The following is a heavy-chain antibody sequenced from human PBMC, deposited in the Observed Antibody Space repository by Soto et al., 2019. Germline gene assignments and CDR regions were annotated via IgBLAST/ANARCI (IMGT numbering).Heavy chain of an antibody. Sequence: QMKLVQSGAEVKEPGASVRISCKASGYIFTRDYMYWVRQAPGQGLEWMGIINPAGGAANYAQKLQGRVTMTGDTSTRTVYMELRSLRSDDTATYYCARDANGYGMDVWGQGTTVTVSS. V-gene: IGHV1-46*04. CDR3: ARDANGYGMDV. J-gene: IGHJ6*02. CDR2: INPAGGAA. CDR1: GYIFTRDY.